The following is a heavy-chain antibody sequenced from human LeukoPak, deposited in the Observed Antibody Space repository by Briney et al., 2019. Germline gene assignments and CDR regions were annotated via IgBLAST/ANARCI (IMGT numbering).Heavy chain of an antibody. CDR3: AKDLVLRYFDWLFSGFDY. D-gene: IGHD3-9*01. CDR2: ISGSGGST. CDR1: GFTFSSYA. J-gene: IGHJ4*02. V-gene: IGHV3-23*01. Sequence: GGSLRLSCAASGFTFSSYAMSWVRQAPGKGLKWVSAISGSGGSTYYADSVKGRFTISRDNSKNTLYLQMNSLRAEDTAIYYCAKDLVLRYFDWLFSGFDYWGQGTLVTVSS.